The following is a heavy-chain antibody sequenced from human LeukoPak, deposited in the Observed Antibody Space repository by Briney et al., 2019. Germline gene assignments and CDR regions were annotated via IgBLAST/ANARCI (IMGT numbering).Heavy chain of an antibody. Sequence: SGTLSLTCTVSGVSISPYYWSWIRQPPGKGLEWIGYIYYSGSTEYNPSLKSRVIMSVDTSKNQFALKLTSVTAADTAVYYCARAGFDYSNGGYYFDYWGQGTLVTVSS. J-gene: IGHJ4*02. CDR2: IYYSGST. V-gene: IGHV4-59*12. D-gene: IGHD4-11*01. CDR3: ARAGFDYSNGGYYFDY. CDR1: GVSISPYY.